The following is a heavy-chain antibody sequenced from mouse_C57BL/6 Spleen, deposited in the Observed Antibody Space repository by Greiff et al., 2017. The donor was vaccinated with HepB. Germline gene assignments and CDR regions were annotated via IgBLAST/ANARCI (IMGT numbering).Heavy chain of an antibody. D-gene: IGHD2-4*01. V-gene: IGHV1-80*01. CDR3: ARDSPYDYDFDY. CDR1: GYAFSSYW. J-gene: IGHJ2*01. Sequence: VKLMESGAELVKPGASVKISCKASGYAFSSYWMNWVKQRPGKGLEWIGQIYPGDGDTNYNGKFKGKATLTADKSSSTAYMQLSSLTSEDSAVYFCARDSPYDYDFDYWGQGTTLTVSS. CDR2: IYPGDGDT.